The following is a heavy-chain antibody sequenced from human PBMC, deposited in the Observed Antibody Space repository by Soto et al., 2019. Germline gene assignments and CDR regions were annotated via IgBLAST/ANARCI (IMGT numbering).Heavy chain of an antibody. CDR1: GFTFSSYA. Sequence: QVQLVESGGGVVQPGRSLRLSCAASGFTFSSYAMHWVRQAPGKGLEGGAGISYDGSNKYYADSVKGRFTISRDNSKNTLYLQMNSLRAEDTAVYYCARDQYGYCSGGSCYPYDYWGQGTLVTVSS. V-gene: IGHV3-30-3*01. D-gene: IGHD2-15*01. CDR2: ISYDGSNK. J-gene: IGHJ4*02. CDR3: ARDQYGYCSGGSCYPYDY.